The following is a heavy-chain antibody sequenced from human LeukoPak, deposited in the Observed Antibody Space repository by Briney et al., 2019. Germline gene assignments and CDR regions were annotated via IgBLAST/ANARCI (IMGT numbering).Heavy chain of an antibody. V-gene: IGHV3-33*01. Sequence: GGSLRLSCAASGFTFSSYGMHWVRQAPGKGLEWVAVIWYDGSNKYYADSVKGRFTISRDNSKNTLYLQMNSLRAEDTAVYYCARDRLSGSYYCYYFDYWGQGTLVTVSS. CDR2: IWYDGSNK. CDR1: GFTFSSYG. CDR3: ARDRLSGSYYCYYFDY. D-gene: IGHD3-10*01. J-gene: IGHJ4*02.